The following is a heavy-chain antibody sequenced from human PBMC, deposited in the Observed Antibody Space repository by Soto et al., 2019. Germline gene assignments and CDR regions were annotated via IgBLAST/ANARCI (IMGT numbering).Heavy chain of an antibody. V-gene: IGHV1-2*02. J-gene: IGHJ4*02. D-gene: IGHD1-20*01. Sequence: ASVKVSCKASGYTFTGYYMHWVRQAPGQGLEWMGWINPNSGGTNYAQKFQGRVTMTRDTSISTAYMELSSLRSEDTAVYYCARETYNWNDDGFDYWGQGTLVTVSS. CDR1: GYTFTGYY. CDR3: ARETYNWNDDGFDY. CDR2: INPNSGGT.